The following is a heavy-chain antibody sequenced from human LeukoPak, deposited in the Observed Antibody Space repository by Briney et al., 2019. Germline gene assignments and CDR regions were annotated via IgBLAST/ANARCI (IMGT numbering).Heavy chain of an antibody. Sequence: GGSLRLSCAASGFTVSSNYMSWVRQAPGRGLEWVSVTYSGGSTYYADSVKGRFTISRDNSKNTLYLQMNNLRAEDTAVYYCAREGRYSLDYWGQGTLATVSS. J-gene: IGHJ4*02. CDR2: TYSGGST. CDR1: GFTVSSNY. CDR3: AREGRYSLDY. D-gene: IGHD5-18*01. V-gene: IGHV3-53*01.